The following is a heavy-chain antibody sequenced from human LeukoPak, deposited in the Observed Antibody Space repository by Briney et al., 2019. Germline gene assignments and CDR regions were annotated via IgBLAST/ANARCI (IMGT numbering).Heavy chain of an antibody. D-gene: IGHD2-2*01. V-gene: IGHV3-72*01. CDR2: TGNKANNYPT. Sequence: GGSLRLSCAASGFTFSDHYMDWVRQAPGKGLEWIGRTGNKANNYPTEYAASVKGRFTISRDDSKNSLYLQMNSLRAEDTAVYYCAKPVPAAKTSLYYYGMDVWGQGTTVPVSS. J-gene: IGHJ6*02. CDR1: GFTFSDHY. CDR3: AKPVPAAKTSLYYYGMDV.